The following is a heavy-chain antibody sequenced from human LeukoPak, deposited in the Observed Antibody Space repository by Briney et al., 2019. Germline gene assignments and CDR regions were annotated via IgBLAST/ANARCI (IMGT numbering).Heavy chain of an antibody. CDR3: ARGGVGHCSGGSCPTSWFDP. D-gene: IGHD2-15*01. CDR1: GYTFTNFG. CDR2: ISPYNGNT. V-gene: IGHV1-18*01. Sequence: ASVKVSCKASGYTFTNFGVSWVRQAPGQGLECMGWISPYNGNTDCPQKVQGRVTMTTDTSTSTAYMELRSLTSDDTAVYYCARGGVGHCSGGSCPTSWFDPWGQGTLVTVSS. J-gene: IGHJ5*02.